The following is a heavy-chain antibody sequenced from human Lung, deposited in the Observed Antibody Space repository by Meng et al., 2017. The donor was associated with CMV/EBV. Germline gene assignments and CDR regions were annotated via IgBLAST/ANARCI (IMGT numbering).Heavy chain of an antibody. V-gene: IGHV4-4*02. Sequence: MRLQGPGPGLVKPSGTLSLTCAVSGGSISISTWWSWVRQPPGKGLEWIGEIYHSGGTNYNPSLRGRVTISLDKSKNQFSLTLRSVTAADTAVYYCARDPYATGWAGWGQGTLVTVSS. D-gene: IGHD6-19*01. J-gene: IGHJ4*02. CDR2: IYHSGGT. CDR3: ARDPYATGWAG. CDR1: GGSISISTW.